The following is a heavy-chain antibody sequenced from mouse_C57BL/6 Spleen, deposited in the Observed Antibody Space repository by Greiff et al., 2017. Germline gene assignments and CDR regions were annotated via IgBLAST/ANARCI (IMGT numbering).Heavy chain of an antibody. V-gene: IGHV1-82*01. CDR1: GYAFSSSW. CDR3: ARSWDYCYGFAY. Sequence: VKLQQSGPELVKPGASVKISCKASGYAFSSSWMNWVKQRPGKGLEWIGRIYTGDGDTNYNGKFKGKATLTADKSSITAHMHLSCQTSEDSAVYVWARSWDYCYGFAYWGQGTLVTVSA. D-gene: IGHD2-12*01. CDR2: IYTGDGDT. J-gene: IGHJ3*01.